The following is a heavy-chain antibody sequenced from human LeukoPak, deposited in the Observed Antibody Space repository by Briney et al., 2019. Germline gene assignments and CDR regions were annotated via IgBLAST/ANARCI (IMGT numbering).Heavy chain of an antibody. CDR2: INPNSGGT. J-gene: IGHJ5*02. CDR3: ARENPASGGSDP. CDR1: GYTFTGYY. Sequence: ASVKVSXKASGYTFTGYYMHWVRQAPGQGLEWMGWINPNSGGTNYAQKFQGRVTMTRDTSISTAYMELSRLRSDDTAVYYCARENPASGGSDPWGQGTLVTVSP. V-gene: IGHV1-2*02. D-gene: IGHD3-10*01.